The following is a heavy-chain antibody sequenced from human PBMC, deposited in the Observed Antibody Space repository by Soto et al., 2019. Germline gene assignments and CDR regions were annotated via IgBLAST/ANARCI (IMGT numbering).Heavy chain of an antibody. CDR3: AKESGGERYAAYFDL. J-gene: IGHJ4*02. D-gene: IGHD2-21*01. V-gene: IGHV3-30*18. CDR2: ISDGGNTK. Sequence: QVQLVESGGGVVQPGTSLRLACAASGFTLSNIGMQWVRQAPGKGLEWVAVISDGGNTKYYADSVKGRFTIYRYNSKNTLFLQMNSLRTEDTAVYYCAKESGGERYAAYFDLWGQGTLVTVSA. CDR1: GFTLSNIG.